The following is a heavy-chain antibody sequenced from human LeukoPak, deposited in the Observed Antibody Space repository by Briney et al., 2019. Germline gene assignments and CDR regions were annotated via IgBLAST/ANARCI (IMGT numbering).Heavy chain of an antibody. CDR2: IIPFLGIT. Sequence: GASVKVSCKASGGTFSYYTISWARQAPGQGLEWMGRIIPFLGITNYAQKFQGRVTITADKSTSTAYMELSSLRSEDTAVYYCARATSEIPAAALTGSKYYYYYMDVWDKGTTVTVSS. CDR1: GGTFSYYT. D-gene: IGHD2-2*01. V-gene: IGHV1-69*02. CDR3: ARATSEIPAAALTGSKYYYYYMDV. J-gene: IGHJ6*03.